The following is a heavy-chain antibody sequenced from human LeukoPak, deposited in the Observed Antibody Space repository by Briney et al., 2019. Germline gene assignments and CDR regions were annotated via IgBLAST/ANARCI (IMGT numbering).Heavy chain of an antibody. CDR1: GFTFSSYW. CDR3: AREYPPDAFDI. J-gene: IGHJ3*02. V-gene: IGHV3-74*01. CDR2: INSDGSST. Sequence: GGSLRLSCAASGFTFSSYWMHWVRRAPGKGLVWVSRINSDGSSTSYADSVKGRFTISRDNAKNTLYLQMNSLRAEDTAVYYCAREYPPDAFDIWGQGTMVTVSS.